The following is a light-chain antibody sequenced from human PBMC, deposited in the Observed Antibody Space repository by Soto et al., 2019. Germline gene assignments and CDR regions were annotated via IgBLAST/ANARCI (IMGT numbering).Light chain of an antibody. Sequence: EIQMTHSPSTLSRSVGDRVTMTCRASQTISSWLAWYQQKPGKAPKLLIYKASTLKSGVPSRFSGSGSGTEFTLTISSLQPDDFATYYCQHYNSYSEAFGQGTKVDI. V-gene: IGKV1-5*03. CDR1: QTISSW. CDR3: QHYNSYSEA. J-gene: IGKJ1*01. CDR2: KAS.